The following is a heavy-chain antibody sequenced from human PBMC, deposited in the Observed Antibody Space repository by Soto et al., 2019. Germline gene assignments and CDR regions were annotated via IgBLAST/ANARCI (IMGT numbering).Heavy chain of an antibody. V-gene: IGHV3-15*01. J-gene: IGHJ6*02. Sequence: GGSLRLSCAASGFTFSNAWMSWVRQAPGKGLEWVGRIKSKTDGGTTDYAAPVKGRFTISRDDSKNTLYLQMNSLKTEDTAVYYCTTRSRGDIVVRGMDVWGQGTTVSVS. CDR2: IKSKTDGGTT. CDR1: GFTFSNAW. D-gene: IGHD2-15*01. CDR3: TTRSRGDIVVRGMDV.